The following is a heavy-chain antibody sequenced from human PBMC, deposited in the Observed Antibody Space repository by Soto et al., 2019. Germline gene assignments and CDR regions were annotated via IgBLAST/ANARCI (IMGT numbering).Heavy chain of an antibody. D-gene: IGHD6-19*01. J-gene: IGHJ3*02. Sequence: EVQLVESGGGLVKPGGSLRLSCAASGFTFSSYSMNCVRQAPGKGLEWVSTITTSSPSIYYADSVKGRITISRDNAKNSLYLQMNSLRVEETAVYYCARVQWMASHIWGQGTMVTVSS. CDR3: ARVQWMASHI. CDR1: GFTFSSYS. CDR2: ITTSSPSI. V-gene: IGHV3-21*01.